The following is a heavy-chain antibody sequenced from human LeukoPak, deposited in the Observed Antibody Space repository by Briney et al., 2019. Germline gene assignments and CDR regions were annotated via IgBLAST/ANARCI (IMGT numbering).Heavy chain of an antibody. CDR1: GFTVSNNY. J-gene: IGHJ3*01. V-gene: IGHV3-66*04. CDR2: IYSGGNT. Sequence: GGSLRLSCAASGFTVSNNYMSWVRQAPGKGLEWVSVIYSGGNTYYADSVKGRFTISRDDSKNTLYLQMNSLRAEDTAVYYCAKRPGTSVAGAFDVWGQGTMVTVSS. CDR3: AKRPGTSVAGAFDV.